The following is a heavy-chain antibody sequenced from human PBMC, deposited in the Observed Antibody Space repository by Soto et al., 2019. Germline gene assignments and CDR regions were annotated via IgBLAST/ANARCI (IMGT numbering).Heavy chain of an antibody. Sequence: GGYLRLSCAPSGFTFSSYAIHWVRQSPGKGLEGVAIISYDGSNKYYADSVKSRFTISRDNSKNTLYLQMNSLRAEDTAVYYCARDHLTKKGYCSGDSCWFWGQGTLVTVSS. CDR1: GFTFSSYA. CDR2: ISYDGSNK. J-gene: IGHJ4*02. V-gene: IGHV3-30-3*01. CDR3: ARDHLTKKGYCSGDSCWF. D-gene: IGHD2-15*01.